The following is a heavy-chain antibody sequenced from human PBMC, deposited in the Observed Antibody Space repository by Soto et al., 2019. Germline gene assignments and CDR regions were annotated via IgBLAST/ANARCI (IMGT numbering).Heavy chain of an antibody. V-gene: IGHV3-23*01. J-gene: IGHJ4*02. Sequence: GGSLRLSCAASGFTFSSYAMSWVRQAPGKGLEWVPAISGSGGSTYYADSVKGRFTISRDNSKNTLYLQMNSLRAEDTAVYYCAKDRLPPYDPYFDYWGQGTLVTVSS. CDR1: GFTFSSYA. D-gene: IGHD1-1*01. CDR2: ISGSGGST. CDR3: AKDRLPPYDPYFDY.